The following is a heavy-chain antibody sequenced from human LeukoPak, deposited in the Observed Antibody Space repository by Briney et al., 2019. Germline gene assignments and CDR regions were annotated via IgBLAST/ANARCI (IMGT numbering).Heavy chain of an antibody. Sequence: GASVKVSCKASGYTFTGYYMHWVRQAPGQGLEWMGWINPNSGGTNYAQKFQGRVTMTRDTSISTAYMELSRLRSDDTAVYYCARGGGYDILTDSDNWFDPWGQGTLVTVSS. V-gene: IGHV1-2*02. CDR1: GYTFTGYY. CDR3: ARGGGYDILTDSDNWFDP. CDR2: INPNSGGT. J-gene: IGHJ5*02. D-gene: IGHD3-9*01.